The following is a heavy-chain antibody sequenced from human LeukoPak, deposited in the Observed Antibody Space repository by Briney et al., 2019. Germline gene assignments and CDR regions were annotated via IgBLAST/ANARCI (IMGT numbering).Heavy chain of an antibody. J-gene: IGHJ4*02. Sequence: PGGSLRLSCVGSGFTFSNYAMHWVRQAPGKGLEWVTIISYDARNKYFADSVNGRFTVSRDNSKNTVYLQMNSLRAEDTAVYYCAKDSFLTQHFDYWGQGTLVTVSS. CDR3: AKDSFLTQHFDY. CDR1: GFTFSNYA. V-gene: IGHV3-30*04. CDR2: ISYDARNK. D-gene: IGHD2-2*01.